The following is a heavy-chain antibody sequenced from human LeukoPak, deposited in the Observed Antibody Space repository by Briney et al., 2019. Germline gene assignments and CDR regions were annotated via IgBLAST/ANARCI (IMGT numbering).Heavy chain of an antibody. CDR2: LIPIYGSA. CDR3: AGFFYDNSGDAFDI. D-gene: IGHD3-22*01. V-gene: IGHV1-69*13. Sequence: SVKVSCKASGGSFTFTSHAISWVRQAPGQGLEWMGGLIPIYGSANYAQKFQGRVTITSDESTRTAYMELSSLRPEDSAVYYCAGFFYDNSGDAFDIWGQGTMDTVSS. J-gene: IGHJ3*02. CDR1: GGSFTFTSHA.